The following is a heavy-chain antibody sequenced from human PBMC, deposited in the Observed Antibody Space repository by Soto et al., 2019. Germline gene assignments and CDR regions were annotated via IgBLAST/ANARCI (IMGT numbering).Heavy chain of an antibody. J-gene: IGHJ4*02. D-gene: IGHD1-7*01. V-gene: IGHV4-34*01. CDR3: ARGLTGTTDYFDY. Sequence: PSETLSLTCAVYGGSFSGYYWSWIRQPPGKGLEWIGEINHSGSTNYNPSLKSRVTISVDTSKNQFSLKLSPVTAADTAVYYCARGLTGTTDYFDYWGQGTLVTVSS. CDR2: INHSGST. CDR1: GGSFSGYY.